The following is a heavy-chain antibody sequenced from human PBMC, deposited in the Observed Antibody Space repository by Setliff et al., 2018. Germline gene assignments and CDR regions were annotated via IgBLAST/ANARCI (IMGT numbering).Heavy chain of an antibody. CDR3: ARQSHYYDSSGLDY. CDR2: IYHSGST. D-gene: IGHD3-22*01. V-gene: IGHV4-38-2*01. J-gene: IGHJ4*02. Sequence: KSSETLSLTCAVSGYSISSGYYWGWIRQPRGKGLEWIGSIYHSGSTYYNPSLKSRVTISVDTSKNQFSLKLSSVTAADTAVYYCARQSHYYDSSGLDYWGQGTLVTVSS. CDR1: GYSISSGYY.